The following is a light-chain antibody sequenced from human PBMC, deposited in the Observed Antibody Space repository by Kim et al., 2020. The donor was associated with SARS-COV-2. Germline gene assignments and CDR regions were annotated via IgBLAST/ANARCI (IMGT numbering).Light chain of an antibody. J-gene: IGKJ1*01. V-gene: IGKV1-27*01. CDR1: QNISNY. Sequence: ASVGERVTITCRASQNISNYLAWFQQKPGKAPKLLIYAASALQRGVPSRFSGSGSGTDFTLTVTSLQPEDVATYYCQKCDSAPWTFGQGTKVDIK. CDR2: AAS. CDR3: QKCDSAPWT.